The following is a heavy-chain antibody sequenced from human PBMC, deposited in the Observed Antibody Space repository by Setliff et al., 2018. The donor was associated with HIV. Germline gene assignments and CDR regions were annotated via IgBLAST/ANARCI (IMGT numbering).Heavy chain of an antibody. CDR3: AREGGVDLPTMDV. D-gene: IGHD2-15*01. CDR2: IYYSGST. Sequence: SETLSLTCTVSGGSISSYYWSWIRQPPGKGLEWIGYIYYSGSTSYNPSLKSRVTISVDTSKKRFSLKLRSVTAADTAVYYCAREGGVDLPTMDVWGKGTTVTVSS. V-gene: IGHV4-59*01. CDR1: GGSISSYY. J-gene: IGHJ6*01.